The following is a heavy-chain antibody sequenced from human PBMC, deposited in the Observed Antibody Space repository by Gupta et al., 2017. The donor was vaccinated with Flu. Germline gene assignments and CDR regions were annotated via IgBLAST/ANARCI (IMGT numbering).Heavy chain of an antibody. D-gene: IGHD2-21*01. CDR3: ARRQRFLYWFDP. CDR2: IYYSGST. J-gene: IGHJ5*02. V-gene: IGHV4-39*01. CDR1: GGAISSSSYY. Sequence: QLQLQESGPGLVKPSETLSLTCTVSGGAISSSSYYRGWIRQPPGKGLEWIGSIYYSGSTYYNPSLKSRVTISVDTSKNQFSLKLSSVTAADTAVYYCARRQRFLYWFDPWGQGTLVTVSS.